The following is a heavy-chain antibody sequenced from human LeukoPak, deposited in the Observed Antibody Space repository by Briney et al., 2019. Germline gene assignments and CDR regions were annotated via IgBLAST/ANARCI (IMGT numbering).Heavy chain of an antibody. CDR2: ISSRGSTI. Sequence: GGSLRLSCAASGFTFSSYEMNWVRQAPGKGLEWVSYISSRGSTIYYPDSLKGRFTISRDNAKNSLYLQMNSLRAEDTVVYYWAREALYGMDVWGKGTTVTVSS. J-gene: IGHJ6*04. V-gene: IGHV3-48*03. CDR3: AREALYGMDV. CDR1: GFTFSSYE.